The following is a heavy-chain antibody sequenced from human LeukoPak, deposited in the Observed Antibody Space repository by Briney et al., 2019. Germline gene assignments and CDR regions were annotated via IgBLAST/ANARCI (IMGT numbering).Heavy chain of an antibody. D-gene: IGHD5-12*01. CDR3: ARDVVATNWFDP. J-gene: IGHJ5*02. CDR2: IYHSGST. V-gene: IGHV4-38-2*02. Sequence: SETLSLTCTVSGGSISSYYWSWIRQPPGKGLEWIGSIYHSGSTYYNPSLKSRVTISVDTSKNQLSLKLSSVTAADTAVYYCARDVVATNWFDPWGQGTLVTVSS. CDR1: GGSISSYY.